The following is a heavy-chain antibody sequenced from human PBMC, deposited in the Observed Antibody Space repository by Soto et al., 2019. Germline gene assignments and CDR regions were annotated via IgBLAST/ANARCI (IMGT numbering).Heavy chain of an antibody. CDR1: GFTFSNAW. Sequence: GGSLRLSCAASGFTFSNAWMSWVRQAPGKGLEWVGRIKSKTDGGTTDYAAPVKGRFTISRDDSKNTLYLQMNSLKTEDTAVYYCTTAGTSYYYCLGSYSVSHDAFDIWGKGTMVTVSS. CDR3: TTAGTSYYYCLGSYSVSHDAFDI. CDR2: IKSKTDGGTT. J-gene: IGHJ3*02. V-gene: IGHV3-15*01. D-gene: IGHD3-10*01.